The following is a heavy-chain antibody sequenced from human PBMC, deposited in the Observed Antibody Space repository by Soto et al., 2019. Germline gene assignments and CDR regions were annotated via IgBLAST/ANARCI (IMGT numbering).Heavy chain of an antibody. CDR2: TYYRSRWYY. J-gene: IGHJ4*02. CDR1: GDSVSSSTAA. CDR3: ARDNLGYKPLDC. D-gene: IGHD1-1*01. Sequence: PSQTLSLTCAISGDSVSSSTAAWNWIRRSPSKGLEWLGRTYYRSRWYYVYGSSVRGRITISPDTSKNQFSLQLNSVTPEDAAVYDCARDNLGYKPLDCWGQGTLVTVSS. V-gene: IGHV6-1*01.